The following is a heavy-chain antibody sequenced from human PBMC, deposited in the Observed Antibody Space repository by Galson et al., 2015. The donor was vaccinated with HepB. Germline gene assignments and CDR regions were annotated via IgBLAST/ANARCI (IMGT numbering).Heavy chain of an antibody. D-gene: IGHD2-2*01. V-gene: IGHV3-30-3*01. CDR3: ARSSDIVVVPTFDY. Sequence: LRLSCAASGFTFSSYAMHWVRQAPGKGLEWVAVISYDGSNKYYADSVKGRFTISRDNSKNTLYLQMNSLRAEDTAVYYCARSSDIVVVPTFDYWGQGTLVTVSS. CDR1: GFTFSSYA. J-gene: IGHJ4*02. CDR2: ISYDGSNK.